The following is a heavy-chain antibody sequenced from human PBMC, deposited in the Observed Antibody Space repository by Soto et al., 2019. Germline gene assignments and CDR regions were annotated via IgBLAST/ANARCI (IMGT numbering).Heavy chain of an antibody. J-gene: IGHJ5*02. Sequence: PGGSLRLSCAASGFTFSSYSMNWVRQAPGKGLEWVSYISSSSNTIYADSVKGRFTISRDNAKNSLYLQMNSLRAEDTAVYYCARAPYYDSSGSATGFDPWGQGTLVTVSS. V-gene: IGHV3-48*01. CDR1: GFTFSSYS. D-gene: IGHD3-22*01. CDR2: ISSSSNTI. CDR3: ARAPYYDSSGSATGFDP.